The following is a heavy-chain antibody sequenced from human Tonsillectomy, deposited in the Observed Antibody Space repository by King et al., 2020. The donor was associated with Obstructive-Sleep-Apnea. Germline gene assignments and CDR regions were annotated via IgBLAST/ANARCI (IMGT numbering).Heavy chain of an antibody. J-gene: IGHJ4*02. CDR1: GGSISSGGYY. V-gene: IGHV4-31*03. CDR3: ARGHRVYQLLTNSYYFDY. CDR2: IYYSGST. D-gene: IGHD2-2*01. Sequence: QLQESGPGLVKPSQTLSLTCTVSGGSISSGGYYWSWIRQPPGKGLEWIGYIYYSGSTYYNPSLKSRVTISVDTSKNQFSLKLSSVTAADTAVYYCARGHRVYQLLTNSYYFDYWGQGTLVTVSS.